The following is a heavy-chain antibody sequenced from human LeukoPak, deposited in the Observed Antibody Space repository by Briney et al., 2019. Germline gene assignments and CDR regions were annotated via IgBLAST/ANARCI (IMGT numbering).Heavy chain of an antibody. CDR1: GFTFSTYG. V-gene: IGHV3-23*01. J-gene: IGHJ4*02. Sequence: GGSLRLSCAAAGFTFSTYGMTWVRQAPGKGLEWVSAISGSGGNTYYADSVKGRFTISRDNSKNTLYLQTNSLRAEDTAVYYCAKDRGYWGQGSLVTVSS. CDR2: ISGSGGNT. CDR3: AKDRGY.